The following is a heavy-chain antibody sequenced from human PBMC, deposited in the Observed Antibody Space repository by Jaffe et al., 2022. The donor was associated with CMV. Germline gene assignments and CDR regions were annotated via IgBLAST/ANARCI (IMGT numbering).Heavy chain of an antibody. Sequence: QVQLVQSGAEVKKPGASVKVSCKASGYTFTSYAISWVRQAPGQGLEWMGWISAYNGNTNYAQNLQGRVTMTTDTSTSTAYMELRSLRSDDTAVYYCARDPTGYGDYVGHWFDPWGQGTLVTVSS. CDR2: ISAYNGNT. CDR1: GYTFTSYA. J-gene: IGHJ5*02. D-gene: IGHD4-17*01. V-gene: IGHV1-18*01. CDR3: ARDPTGYGDYVGHWFDP.